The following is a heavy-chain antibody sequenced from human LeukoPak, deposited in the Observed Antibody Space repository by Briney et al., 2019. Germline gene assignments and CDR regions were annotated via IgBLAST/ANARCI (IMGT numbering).Heavy chain of an antibody. CDR1: GYTLTELS. CDR3: ATYGRSIAVAGENY. D-gene: IGHD6-19*01. J-gene: IGHJ4*02. V-gene: IGHV1-24*01. CDR2: SDPEDGET. Sequence: ASVKVSCKVSGYTLTELSMHWVRQAPGKGLEWMGGSDPEDGETIYAQKFQGRVTMTEDTSTDTAYMELSSLRSEDTAVYYCATYGRSIAVAGENYWGQGTLVTVSS.